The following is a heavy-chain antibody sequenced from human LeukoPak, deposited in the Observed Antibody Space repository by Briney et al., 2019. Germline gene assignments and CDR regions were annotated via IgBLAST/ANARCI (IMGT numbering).Heavy chain of an antibody. J-gene: IGHJ4*02. CDR2: ISYDGSNE. D-gene: IGHD3-22*01. CDR1: GFTFSSYG. CDR3: ARDIISSGYYFQPYFDY. V-gene: IGHV3-30*03. Sequence: GGSLRLSCVASGFTFSSYGMHWVRQAPGKGLEWVAFISYDGSNENIADSVKGRFIISRDNSKNTLYLQMNSLRAEDTAVYYCARDIISSGYYFQPYFDYWGQGTLVTVSS.